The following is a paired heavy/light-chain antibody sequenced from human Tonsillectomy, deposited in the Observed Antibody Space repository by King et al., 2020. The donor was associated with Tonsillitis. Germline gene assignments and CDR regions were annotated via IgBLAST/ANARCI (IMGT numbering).Light chain of an antibody. Sequence: ETTLTQSPAFMSATPGDKVNISCKASQDIDDDVNWYRQKPGEAAIFLIQEATTLVPGISPRFSGSGYGTDFTLTINNIESEDAAYYFCLQHDNFPYTFGQGTKLEIK. J-gene: IGKJ2*01. CDR1: QDIDDD. CDR3: LQHDNFPYT. V-gene: IGKV5-2*01. CDR2: EAT.
Heavy chain of an antibody. D-gene: IGHD6-13*01. CDR2: ISDGGGTT. V-gene: IGHV3-23*01. CDR1: GFIFSGYA. CDR3: AKEVRSNSWYGPDY. Sequence: EVQLLESGGGLVQPGGSLRLSCAASGFIFSGYAMSWVRQPPGKGLEWVSAISDGGGTTYYADSVRGRFTISRENSKNTLYLQMNSLRGEDTAVYYCAKEVRSNSWYGPDYWGQGTLVTVSS. J-gene: IGHJ4*02.